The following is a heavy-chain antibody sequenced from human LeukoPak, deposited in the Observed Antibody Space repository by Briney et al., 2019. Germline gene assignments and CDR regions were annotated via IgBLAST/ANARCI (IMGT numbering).Heavy chain of an antibody. D-gene: IGHD3-3*01. J-gene: IGHJ4*02. CDR2: IYHSGGT. Sequence: SQTLSLTCTVSGGSISSGGYYWNWIRQPPGKGLEWVGYIYHSGGTYYNPSLKSRVTISVDRSKNQFSLKLSSVTAADTAVYYCARGNASEYYDFWSAPDYWGQGTLVTVSS. V-gene: IGHV4-30-2*01. CDR1: GGSISSGGYY. CDR3: ARGNASEYYDFWSAPDY.